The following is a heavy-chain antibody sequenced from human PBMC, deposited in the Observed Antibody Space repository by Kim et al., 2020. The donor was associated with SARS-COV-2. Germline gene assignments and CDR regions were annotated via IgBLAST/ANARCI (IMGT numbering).Heavy chain of an antibody. D-gene: IGHD2-15*01. CDR1: GFTFSSYG. CDR3: AKDTDGRGYCSGGSCYSPYYYGMDV. Sequence: GGSLRLSCAASGFTFSSYGMHWVRQAPGKGLEWVAVISYDGSNKYYADSVKGRFTISRDNSKNTLYLQMNSLRAEDTAVYYCAKDTDGRGYCSGGSCYSPYYYGMDVWGQGTTVTVSS. V-gene: IGHV3-30*18. CDR2: ISYDGSNK. J-gene: IGHJ6*02.